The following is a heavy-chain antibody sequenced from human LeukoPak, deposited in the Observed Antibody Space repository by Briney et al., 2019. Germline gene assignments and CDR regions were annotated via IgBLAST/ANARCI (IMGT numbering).Heavy chain of an antibody. CDR1: GFTFHNYA. Sequence: GGSLRLSCAASGFTFHNYALTWVRQPPGKGLEWVSTIIGSATSRFYAASMEGRFTISRDNSNNTLYLHLSGLRVEDTAVYYCAKSIRGVIRDCFDPWGQGTLVTVSS. J-gene: IGHJ5*02. CDR3: AKSIRGVIRDCFDP. V-gene: IGHV3-23*01. D-gene: IGHD3-10*01. CDR2: IIGSATSR.